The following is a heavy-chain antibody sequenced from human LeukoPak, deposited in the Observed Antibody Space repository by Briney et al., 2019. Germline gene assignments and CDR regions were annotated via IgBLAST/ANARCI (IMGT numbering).Heavy chain of an antibody. CDR1: GGTFSSYA. V-gene: IGHV1-69*05. CDR2: IIPIFGTA. J-gene: IGHJ4*02. Sequence: VASVKVSCKASGGTFSSYAISWVRQAPGQGLEWMGGIIPIFGTANYAQKFQGRVTITTDESTSTAYMELSSLRSEDTAVYYCARGSAFYDSSGYLSYYFDYWGQGTLATVSS. D-gene: IGHD3-22*01. CDR3: ARGSAFYDSSGYLSYYFDY.